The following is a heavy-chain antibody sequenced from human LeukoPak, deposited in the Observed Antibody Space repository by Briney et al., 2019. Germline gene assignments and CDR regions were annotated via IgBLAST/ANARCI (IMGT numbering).Heavy chain of an antibody. CDR1: GVTLTNDF. J-gene: IGHJ4*02. D-gene: IGHD3-3*01. CDR2: MRVDGTDI. CDR3: AGGREWTYDS. Sequence: QAGGSLRLSCAASGVTLTNDFMTWGRQAPGKGLEWVANMRVDGTDIHYVDSVKGRFTISSDNARNSLFLQMNTLRAEDTAVYYCAGGREWTYDSWGRGPLVTVSS. V-gene: IGHV3-7*01.